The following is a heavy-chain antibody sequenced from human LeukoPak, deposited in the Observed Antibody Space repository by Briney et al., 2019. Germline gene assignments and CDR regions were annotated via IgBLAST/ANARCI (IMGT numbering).Heavy chain of an antibody. V-gene: IGHV3-49*03. J-gene: IGHJ6*03. D-gene: IGHD4-17*01. CDR2: IRSKAYGGTT. CDR1: GFTFGDYA. CDR3: TRGTYGDYLYYYYYMDV. Sequence: PGRSLRLSCTGSGFTFGDYAMSWFRQAPGKGREWVGFIRSKAYGGTTEYAASVKGRFTISRDDSKSIAYLQMNSLKNEDTAVYYCTRGTYGDYLYYYYYMDVWGKGTTVTVSS.